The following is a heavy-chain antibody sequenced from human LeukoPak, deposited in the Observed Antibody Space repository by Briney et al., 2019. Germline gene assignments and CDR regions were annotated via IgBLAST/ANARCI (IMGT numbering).Heavy chain of an antibody. CDR3: ASTSSGGKGDY. J-gene: IGHJ4*02. CDR1: GASISSTDW. D-gene: IGHD2-15*01. CDR2: IYHGGST. V-gene: IGHV4-4*02. Sequence: SGTLSLTCAVSGASISSTDWWSWVRQPPGKGLEWIGQIYHGGSTNFNPSLKSRVTMSVDKSKNQFSLKLNSVTAADTAVYYCASTSSGGKGDYWGQGTLVTVSS.